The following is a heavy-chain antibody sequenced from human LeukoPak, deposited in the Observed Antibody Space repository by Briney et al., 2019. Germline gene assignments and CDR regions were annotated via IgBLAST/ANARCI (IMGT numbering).Heavy chain of an antibody. CDR1: GGSIFNSTHY. J-gene: IGHJ4*02. Sequence: PSETLSLIGNVSGGSIFNSTHYWVWIRPPPGKGLEWIGSIYYRGSTYYNPSLKSRVTMSVDTSKNHFSVKLTSVTAADTAVYYCARLVRPGGSGYFDFWGQGALVTVSS. D-gene: IGHD3-22*01. V-gene: IGHV4-39*02. CDR2: IYYRGST. CDR3: ARLVRPGGSGYFDF.